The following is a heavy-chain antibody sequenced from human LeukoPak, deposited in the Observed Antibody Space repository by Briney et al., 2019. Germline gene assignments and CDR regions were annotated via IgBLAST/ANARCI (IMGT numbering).Heavy chain of an antibody. V-gene: IGHV4-31*03. CDR2: ISYSGST. CDR3: ARLLRTSLDV. Sequence: SETLSLTCTVSGGSISSGGYYWSWIRQHPGKGLEWIGYISYSGSTYYNPSLKSRVTISVDTSKNQFSLKLSSVTAADTAVYYCARLLRTSLDVWGQGTTVTVSS. D-gene: IGHD3-22*01. J-gene: IGHJ6*02. CDR1: GGSISSGGYY.